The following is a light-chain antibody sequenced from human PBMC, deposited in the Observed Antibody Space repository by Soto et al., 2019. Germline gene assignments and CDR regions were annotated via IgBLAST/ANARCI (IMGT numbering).Light chain of an antibody. J-gene: IGKJ3*01. CDR1: QSVNSNY. V-gene: IGKV3-20*01. Sequence: EIVLTQSPGTLSLSPGERATLSCRASQSVNSNYLAWYQQKTGQTPRLLMYGSSSRAAGIPDRFSGSRSGTNFTLSISRLEPGDFAVYYCQHFGYSPFTFGPGTKVEIK. CDR3: QHFGYSPFT. CDR2: GSS.